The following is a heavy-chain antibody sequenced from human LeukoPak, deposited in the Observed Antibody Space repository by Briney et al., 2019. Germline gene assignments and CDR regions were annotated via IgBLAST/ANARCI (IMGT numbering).Heavy chain of an antibody. CDR2: ITGDGGRT. D-gene: IGHD1/OR15-1a*01. Sequence: GGSLRLSCAASGFSFSTYTMSWVRQAPGKGLEWVSGITGDGGRTVYADSVKGRFTISRDNSKNTVWLQMNSLRAEDTAVYYCAKDEKPDAKWNIDYWGQGTLVTVSS. J-gene: IGHJ4*02. CDR1: GFSFSTYT. V-gene: IGHV3-23*01. CDR3: AKDEKPDAKWNIDY.